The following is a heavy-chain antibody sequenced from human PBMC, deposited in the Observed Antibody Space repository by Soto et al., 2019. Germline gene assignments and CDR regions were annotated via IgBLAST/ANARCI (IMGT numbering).Heavy chain of an antibody. CDR1: GFTFSSYS. CDR3: ARAYNWNYYYYYMDV. CDR2: ISSSSSYI. Sequence: GGSLRLSCAASGFTFSSYSMNLVRQAPGKGLEWVSSISSSSSYIYYADSVKGRFTISRDNAKNSLYLQMNSLRAEDTAVYYCARAYNWNYYYYYMDVWGKGTTVTVSS. J-gene: IGHJ6*03. V-gene: IGHV3-21*01. D-gene: IGHD1-20*01.